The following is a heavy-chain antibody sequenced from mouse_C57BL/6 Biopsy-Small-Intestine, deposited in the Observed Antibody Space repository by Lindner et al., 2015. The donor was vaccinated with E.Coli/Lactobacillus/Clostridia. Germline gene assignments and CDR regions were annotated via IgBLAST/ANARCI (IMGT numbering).Heavy chain of an antibody. J-gene: IGHJ4*01. CDR3: ATDRNMVLGNWFDP. V-gene: IGHV1-18*01. CDR1: GNTLTELS. D-gene: IGHD2-2*01. CDR2: FDPEDGET. Sequence: SVKVSCKVSGNTLTELSMHWVRQAPGKGLEWMGGFDPEDGETIYAQNFQGRVTMTEDTSTDTAYMELSSLRSEDTAVYYCATDRNMVLGNWFDPWGQGTLVTVSS.